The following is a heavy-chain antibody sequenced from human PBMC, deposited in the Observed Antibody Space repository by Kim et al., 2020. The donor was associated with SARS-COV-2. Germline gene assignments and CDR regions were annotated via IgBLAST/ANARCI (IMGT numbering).Heavy chain of an antibody. D-gene: IGHD3-10*01. Sequence: STNYNPSLKSRVTIAVDKSKNQFSLKRSSVTAADTAVYYCARVAGSGTIYWGQGTLVTVSS. CDR2: ST. V-gene: IGHV4-4*02. J-gene: IGHJ4*02. CDR3: ARVAGSGTIY.